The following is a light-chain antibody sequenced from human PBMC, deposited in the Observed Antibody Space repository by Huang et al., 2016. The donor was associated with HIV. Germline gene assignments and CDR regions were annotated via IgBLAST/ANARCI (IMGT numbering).Light chain of an antibody. CDR2: KVS. CDR1: ESLLYTDGNTY. J-gene: IGKJ1*01. CDR3: MQGTHWPPT. Sequence: DVELTQSPLSLPVTLGQPASISCRSSESLLYTDGNTYLNWFHQRPGHPPRRLISKVSERDSGVPGRISGRVSGTYFTLEISSVEAGDVGLYFCMQGTHWPPTFGQGTKVEFK. V-gene: IGKV2-30*01.